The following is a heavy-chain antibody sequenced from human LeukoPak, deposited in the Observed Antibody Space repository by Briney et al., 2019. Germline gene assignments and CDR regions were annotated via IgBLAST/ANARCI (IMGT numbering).Heavy chain of an antibody. CDR2: IYYSGST. CDR3: ARQPPVLRFLEWLSDYFDY. J-gene: IGHJ4*02. V-gene: IGHV4-39*01. Sequence: PSETLSLTCTVSGGSISSYYWGWIRQPPGKGLEWIGSIYYSGSTYYNPSLKSRVTISVDTSENQFSLKLSSVTAADTAVYYCARQPPVLRFLEWLSDYFDYWGQGTLVTVSS. CDR1: GGSISSYY. D-gene: IGHD3-3*01.